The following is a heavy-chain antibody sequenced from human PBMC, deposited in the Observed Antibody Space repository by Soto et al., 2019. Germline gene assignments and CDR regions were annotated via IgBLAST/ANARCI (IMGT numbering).Heavy chain of an antibody. V-gene: IGHV3-23*01. J-gene: IGHJ4*02. CDR3: AKMGIGMCSHKHHFDL. D-gene: IGHD2-2*03. Sequence: EVQLLDSGGDLAQPGGSLRLSCTASGFTFSSFGMAWVRQAPGKGLEWVSAISASGDSSYYADSVKDRFTISRDSPHNTLDLQMNHLRAEDTTVYYCAKMGIGMCSHKHHFDLWGQGTQVTVSS. CDR2: ISASGDSS. CDR1: GFTFSSFG.